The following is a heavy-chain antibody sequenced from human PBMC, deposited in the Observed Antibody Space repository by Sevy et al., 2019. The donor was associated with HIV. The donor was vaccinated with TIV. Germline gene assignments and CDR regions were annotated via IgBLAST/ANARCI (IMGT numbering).Heavy chain of an antibody. CDR1: VFSFDDYA. CDR3: AKGAGWKVNSLGYSSGFDY. J-gene: IGHJ4*02. V-gene: IGHV3-9*03. CDR2: ITWHSDSI. D-gene: IGHD6-19*01. Sequence: GGSLRLSCAASVFSFDDYAMYWVRHAPGKGLEWVSGITWHSDSIDYADSVRGRCTISRDNAKNSLYLQMNSLRPEDMGLYYCAKGAGWKVNSLGYSSGFDYWGQGTLVTVSS.